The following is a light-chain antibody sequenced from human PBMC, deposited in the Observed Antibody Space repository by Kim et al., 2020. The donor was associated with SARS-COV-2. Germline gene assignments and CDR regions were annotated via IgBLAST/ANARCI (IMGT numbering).Light chain of an antibody. V-gene: IGKV3-11*01. Sequence: ILSLSPGERATLTCRASQSVSSYFVWYQQKPGQAPRLLIYDTSKRATGTPARFSGSGSGTDFTLTISSLESEDSAIYYCQQRTNWLFGQGTKLEI. CDR2: DTS. CDR1: QSVSSY. CDR3: QQRTNWL. J-gene: IGKJ2*01.